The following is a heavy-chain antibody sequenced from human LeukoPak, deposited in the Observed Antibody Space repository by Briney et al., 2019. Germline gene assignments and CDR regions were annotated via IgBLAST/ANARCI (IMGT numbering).Heavy chain of an antibody. CDR1: GYTFTGYY. J-gene: IGHJ4*02. Sequence: GASVKVSCKASGYTFTGYYMHWVRQAPGQGLEWMGWINPNSGGTSYAQKFQGRVTMTRDTSISTAYMELSGLTSDDTAIYYCARKDYFDYWGLGTLVTVSS. V-gene: IGHV1-2*02. CDR3: ARKDYFDY. CDR2: INPNSGGT.